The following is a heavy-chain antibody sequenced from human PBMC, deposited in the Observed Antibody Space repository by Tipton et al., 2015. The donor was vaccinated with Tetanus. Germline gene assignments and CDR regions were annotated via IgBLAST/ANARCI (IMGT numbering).Heavy chain of an antibody. CDR2: IYFNGST. D-gene: IGHD3-9*01. Sequence: TLSLTCTVSGGSISSYYWSWIRQPPGKGLEWIGHIYFNGSTTYNPSLKSRVTISLGASKNQFSLSLTSVTAADTAVYYCARVALTGTHFDYWGQGTLVTVSS. J-gene: IGHJ4*02. CDR1: GGSISSYY. V-gene: IGHV4-59*12. CDR3: ARVALTGTHFDY.